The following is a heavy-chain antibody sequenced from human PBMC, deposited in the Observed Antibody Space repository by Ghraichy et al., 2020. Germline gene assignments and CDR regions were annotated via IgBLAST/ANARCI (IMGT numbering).Heavy chain of an antibody. V-gene: IGHV3-30*02. CDR3: ANSRAGYSSGWYYFDY. CDR2: IRYDGSNK. Sequence: GGSLRLSCAASGFTFSSYGMHWVRQAPGKGLEWVAFIRYDGSNKYYADSVKGRFTISRDNSKNTLYLQMNSLRAEDTAVYYCANSRAGYSSGWYYFDYWGQGTLVTVSS. CDR1: GFTFSSYG. D-gene: IGHD6-19*01. J-gene: IGHJ4*02.